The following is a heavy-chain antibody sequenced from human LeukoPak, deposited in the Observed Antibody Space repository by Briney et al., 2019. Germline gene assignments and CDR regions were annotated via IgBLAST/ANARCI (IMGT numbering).Heavy chain of an antibody. V-gene: IGHV4-39*07. D-gene: IGHD6-13*01. CDR3: ARRGGYSSSRLYWYFDL. CDR2: INHSGST. Sequence: PSETLSLTCTVSGGSVSSGSYYWSWIRQPPGKGLEWIGEINHSGSTNYNPSLKSRVTISVDTSKNQFSLKLSSVTAADTAVYYCARRGGYSSSRLYWYFDLWGRGTLVTVSS. CDR1: GGSVSSGSYY. J-gene: IGHJ2*01.